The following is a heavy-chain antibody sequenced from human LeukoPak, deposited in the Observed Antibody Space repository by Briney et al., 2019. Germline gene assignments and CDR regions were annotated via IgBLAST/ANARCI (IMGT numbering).Heavy chain of an antibody. D-gene: IGHD3-22*01. Sequence: SETLSLTCTVSGDSISSYYWSWIRQPAGKGLEWIGRIYTSGSTNYNPSLKSRVTMSIDTSKSQFSLKLTSVTSADTAVYSCARLLDNDISGDPDTFDVWGQGTTVIVSS. V-gene: IGHV4-4*07. CDR2: IYTSGST. J-gene: IGHJ3*01. CDR1: GDSISSYY. CDR3: ARLLDNDISGDPDTFDV.